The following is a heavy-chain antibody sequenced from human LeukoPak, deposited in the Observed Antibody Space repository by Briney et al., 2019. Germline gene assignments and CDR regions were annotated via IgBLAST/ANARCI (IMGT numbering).Heavy chain of an antibody. CDR3: AGVSPYYDSSGYTTYFDY. CDR1: GFTVSSNY. V-gene: IGHV3-53*04. J-gene: IGHJ4*02. Sequence: GGSLRLSCAASGFTVSSNYMSWVRQAPGKGLEWVSVIYSGGSTYYADSVKGRFTISRHNSKNTLYLQMNSLRAEDTAVYYCAGVSPYYDSSGYTTYFDYWGQGTLVTVSS. CDR2: IYSGGST. D-gene: IGHD3-22*01.